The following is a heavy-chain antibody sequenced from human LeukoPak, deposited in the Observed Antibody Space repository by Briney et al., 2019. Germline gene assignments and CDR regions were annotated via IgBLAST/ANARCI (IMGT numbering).Heavy chain of an antibody. CDR1: GYTFTSCV. CDR2: INTNTGNP. CDR3: ARDQWGLEVVDDTFEI. V-gene: IGHV7-4-1*02. J-gene: IGHJ3*02. Sequence: GASVKVSCKASGYTFTSCVMNGLRQPARKGLDWMGWINTNTGNPTYAQGFTGRFVFSLSTSVSTAYLQDSSLKAEDTGVYYGARDQWGLEVVDDTFEIWGQGTMVTVSS. D-gene: IGHD3-22*01.